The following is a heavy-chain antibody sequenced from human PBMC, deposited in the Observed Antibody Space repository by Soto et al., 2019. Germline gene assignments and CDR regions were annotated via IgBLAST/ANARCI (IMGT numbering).Heavy chain of an antibody. CDR1: GFTFSSYS. V-gene: IGHV3-21*01. D-gene: IGHD1-26*01. CDR2: ISSSSSYI. CDR3: AREGSLVGARERQPYYYYGMDV. J-gene: IGHJ6*02. Sequence: GGSLRLSCAASGFTFSSYSMNWVRQAPGKGLEWVSSISSSSSYIYYADSVKGRFTISRDNAKNSLYLQMNSLRAEDTAVYYCAREGSLVGARERQPYYYYGMDVWGQGTTVTVAS.